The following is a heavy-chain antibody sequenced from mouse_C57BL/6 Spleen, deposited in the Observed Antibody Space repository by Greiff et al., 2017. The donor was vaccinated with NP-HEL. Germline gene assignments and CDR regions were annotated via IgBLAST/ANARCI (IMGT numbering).Heavy chain of an antibody. CDR1: GFTFSDYG. D-gene: IGHD2-1*01. CDR3: ARRGYYGNFYAMDY. J-gene: IGHJ4*01. Sequence: DVKLVESGGGLVKPGGSLKLSCAASGFTFSDYGMHWVRQAPEKGLEWVAYISSGSSTIYYADTVKGRFTISRDNAKNTLFLQMTSLRSEDTAMYYRARRGYYGNFYAMDYWGQGTSVTVSS. CDR2: ISSGSSTI. V-gene: IGHV5-17*01.